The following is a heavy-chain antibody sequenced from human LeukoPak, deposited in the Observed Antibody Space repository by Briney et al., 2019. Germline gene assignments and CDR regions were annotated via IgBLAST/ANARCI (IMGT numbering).Heavy chain of an antibody. V-gene: IGHV1-18*01. D-gene: IGHD1-26*01. Sequence: ASVKVSCKASGYTFTSYGINWVRQAPGQGLEWMGWISGYNGNTNYAQNLQGRVTMTTDTSTSTAYMELRSLRSEDTAVYYCARNGEGGSYPSTYWGQGTLVIVSS. CDR3: ARNGEGGSYPSTY. J-gene: IGHJ4*02. CDR2: ISGYNGNT. CDR1: GYTFTSYG.